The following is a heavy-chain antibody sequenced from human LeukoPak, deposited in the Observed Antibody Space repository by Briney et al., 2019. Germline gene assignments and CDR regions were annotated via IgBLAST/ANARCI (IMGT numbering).Heavy chain of an antibody. CDR1: GFTFSSYA. D-gene: IGHD4-17*01. CDR2: ISGSGGST. Sequence: QPGGSLRLSCAASGFTFSSYAMSWVRQAPGKGMEWVSAISGSGGSTYYADSVKGRFTISRDNSKNTLYLQMNSLRAEDTAVYYCAKAQLSTVTHYYYYGMDVWGQGTTVTVSS. V-gene: IGHV3-23*01. CDR3: AKAQLSTVTHYYYYGMDV. J-gene: IGHJ6*02.